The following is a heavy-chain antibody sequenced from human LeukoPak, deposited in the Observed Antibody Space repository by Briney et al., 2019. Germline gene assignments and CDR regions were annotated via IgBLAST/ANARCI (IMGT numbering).Heavy chain of an antibody. Sequence: GGSLRLSCATSGFTFSSYAMSWVRQAPGKGLEWVSGISGSGDNTYYADSVKGRFTISRDNSKNTLYLQMNSLRAEDTAVYYCARAVEYSSSSAFLGAFDIWGQGTMVTVSS. CDR3: ARAVEYSSSSAFLGAFDI. J-gene: IGHJ3*02. CDR2: ISGSGDNT. V-gene: IGHV3-23*01. D-gene: IGHD6-6*01. CDR1: GFTFSSYA.